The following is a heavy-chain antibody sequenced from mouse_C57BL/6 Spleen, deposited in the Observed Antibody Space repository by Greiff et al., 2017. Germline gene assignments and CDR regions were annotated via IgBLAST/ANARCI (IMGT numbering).Heavy chain of an antibody. CDR2: IDPENGDT. CDR1: GFNIKDDY. V-gene: IGHV14-4*01. D-gene: IGHD1-1*01. J-gene: IGHJ2*01. Sequence: EVQLQQSGAELVRPGASVKLSCTASGFNIKDDYMHWVKQRPEQGLEWIGWIDPENGDTEYASKFQGKATITADTSSNTAYLQLSSLTSEDTAVYYCTTLFYGSSSYYFDYWGQGTTLTVSS. CDR3: TTLFYGSSSYYFDY.